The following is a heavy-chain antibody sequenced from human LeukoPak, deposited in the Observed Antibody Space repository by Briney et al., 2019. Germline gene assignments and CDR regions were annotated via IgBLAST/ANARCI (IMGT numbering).Heavy chain of an antibody. D-gene: IGHD3-3*01. J-gene: IGHJ5*02. CDR3: ARAILGDFWSGFGWFDP. Sequence: GGSLSLSCAASGFTFSSNGMGWVGQPPGKGLEWLANINQDGSEKYYVDSLKGRFTISRDNAKNSLYLQMNSLRAEDTAVYYCARAILGDFWSGFGWFDPWGQGTLVTVSS. CDR1: GFTFSSNG. V-gene: IGHV3-7*01. CDR2: INQDGSEK.